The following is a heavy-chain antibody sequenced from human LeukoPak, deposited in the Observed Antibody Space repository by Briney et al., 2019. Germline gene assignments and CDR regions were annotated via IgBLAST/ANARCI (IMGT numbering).Heavy chain of an antibody. CDR2: ISGSGGST. CDR3: ARARYCTGGSCYSDS. J-gene: IGHJ4*02. D-gene: IGHD2-15*01. CDR1: GFTFSSYA. Sequence: GGSLRLSCAASGFTFSSYAMSWVRQAPGKGLEWVSGISGSGGSTYYADSVKGRFTISRDNAKNTLYLQMNSLRAEDTAVYYCARARYCTGGSCYSDSWGQGTLVTVSS. V-gene: IGHV3-23*01.